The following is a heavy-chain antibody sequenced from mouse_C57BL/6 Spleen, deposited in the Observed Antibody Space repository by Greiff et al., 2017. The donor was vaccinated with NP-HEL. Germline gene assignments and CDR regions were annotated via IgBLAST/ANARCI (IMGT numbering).Heavy chain of an antibody. CDR1: GYAFSSYW. CDR3: ASYYYGSSYVWYFDV. J-gene: IGHJ1*03. CDR2: IYPGDGDT. D-gene: IGHD1-1*01. Sequence: VQVVESGAELVKPGASVKISCKASGYAFSSYWMNWVKQRPGKGLEWIGQIYPGDGDTNYNGKFKGKATLTADKSSSTAYMQLSSLTSEDSAVYFCASYYYGSSYVWYFDVWGTGTTVTVSS. V-gene: IGHV1-80*01.